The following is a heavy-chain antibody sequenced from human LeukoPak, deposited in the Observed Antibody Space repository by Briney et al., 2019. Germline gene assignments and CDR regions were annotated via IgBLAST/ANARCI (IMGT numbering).Heavy chain of an antibody. V-gene: IGHV3-64*01. D-gene: IGHD1-26*01. CDR2: ISSNGGST. CDR1: GFTFSSYA. J-gene: IGHJ4*02. CDR3: ARALYSGSYR. Sequence: GGSLRLSCAASGFTFSSYAMHWVRQAPGKGLEYVSAISSNGGSTYYANSVKGRFTISRDNAKNSLYLQMNSLRAEDTAVYYCARALYSGSYRGGQGTLVTVSS.